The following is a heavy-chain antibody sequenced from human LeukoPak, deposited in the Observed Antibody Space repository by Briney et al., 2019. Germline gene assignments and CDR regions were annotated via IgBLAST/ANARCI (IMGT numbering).Heavy chain of an antibody. D-gene: IGHD3-16*01. V-gene: IGHV1-24*01. Sequence: ASVKVSCKVSGYTLTELSMHWVRQAPGKGLEWMGGFDPEDGETIYAQKFQGRVTMTRNTSISTAYMELSSLRSEDTAVYYCARGGGAGDYWGQGTLVTVSS. CDR2: FDPEDGET. CDR1: GYTLTELS. J-gene: IGHJ4*02. CDR3: ARGGGAGDY.